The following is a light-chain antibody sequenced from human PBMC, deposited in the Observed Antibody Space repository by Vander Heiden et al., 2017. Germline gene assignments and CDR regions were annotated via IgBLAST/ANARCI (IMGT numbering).Light chain of an antibody. V-gene: IGKV4-1*01. Sequence: DIVMTQSPDSLAVSLGERATINCKSSQSVLYNSNNKNYLAWYQQRPGQPPKLLIYWASTRESGVPDRFSGSGSATDFTLTISSLQAEDVAVYYCQQYYSTPPSFGLGTKLEIK. CDR3: QQYYSTPPS. CDR1: QSVLYNSNNKNY. CDR2: WAS. J-gene: IGKJ2*01.